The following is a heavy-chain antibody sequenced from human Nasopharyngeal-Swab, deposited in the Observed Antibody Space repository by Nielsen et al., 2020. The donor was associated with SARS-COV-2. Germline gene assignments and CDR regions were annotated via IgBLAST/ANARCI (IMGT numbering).Heavy chain of an antibody. CDR3: ARVGPDIVVVVAAAPDY. Sequence: ASVKVPCKASGYTFTSYGISWVRQAPGQGLEWMGWISAYNGNTNYAQKLQGRVTMTTDTSTSTAYMELRGLRSDDTAVYYCARVGPDIVVVVAAAPDYWGQGTLVTVSS. V-gene: IGHV1-18*01. J-gene: IGHJ4*02. CDR2: ISAYNGNT. D-gene: IGHD2-15*01. CDR1: GYTFTSYG.